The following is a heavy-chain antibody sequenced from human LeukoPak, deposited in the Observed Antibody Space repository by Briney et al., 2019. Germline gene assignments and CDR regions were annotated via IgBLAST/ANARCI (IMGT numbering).Heavy chain of an antibody. CDR1: GYSFTSYW. Sequence: GESLKISCKGSGYSFTSYWIGWVRPMPGKGLEWMGIIYPGDSDTRYSPSFQGQVTFSVDRPIDTAYVQWSELKTSDTAIYYCVRHRGGYCSGDNCYVPGDYWGQGTLVTVSS. CDR2: IYPGDSDT. CDR3: VRHRGGYCSGDNCYVPGDY. V-gene: IGHV5-51*01. J-gene: IGHJ4*02. D-gene: IGHD2-15*01.